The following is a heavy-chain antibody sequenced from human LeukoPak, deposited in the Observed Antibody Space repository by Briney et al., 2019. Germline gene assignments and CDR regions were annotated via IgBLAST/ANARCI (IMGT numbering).Heavy chain of an antibody. J-gene: IGHJ4*02. CDR1: GGSISSSTYY. CDR3: ARAPRLYDYGGNSGFD. CDR2: IFYSGST. V-gene: IGHV4-39*07. Sequence: PSETLSLTCIVSGGSISSSTYYWGWVRQPPGKGLEWIGSIFYSGSTYYNPSLKSRVNISLDMSKKQYSLKVTSVTAADTAVYYCARAPRLYDYGGNSGFDWGQGTLVTVSS. D-gene: IGHD4-23*01.